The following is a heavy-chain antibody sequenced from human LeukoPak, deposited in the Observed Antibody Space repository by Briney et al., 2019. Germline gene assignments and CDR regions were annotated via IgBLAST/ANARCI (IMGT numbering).Heavy chain of an antibody. CDR3: ARMKEDCSGGSCYPAGAFDI. CDR1: RDTFSSYA. V-gene: IGHV1-69*04. D-gene: IGHD2-15*01. Sequence: SVKVSFKASRDTFSSYAISWVRQAPGQGLEWMGRIIPILGIANYAQKFQGRVTITADKSTSTAYMELSSLRSEDTAVFYCARMKEDCSGGSCYPAGAFDIWGQGTMVTVSS. J-gene: IGHJ3*02. CDR2: IIPILGIA.